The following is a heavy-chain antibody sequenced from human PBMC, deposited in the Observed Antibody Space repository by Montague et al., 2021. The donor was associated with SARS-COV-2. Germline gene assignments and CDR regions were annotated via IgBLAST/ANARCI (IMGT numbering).Heavy chain of an antibody. J-gene: IGHJ6*02. D-gene: IGHD6-13*01. CDR3: TRSVAAAGTFYYYYGMDV. CDR1: GFTVSSSY. V-gene: IGHV3-53*04. CDR2: IYRGGDT. Sequence: SLSLSCAASGFTVSSSYMSWVRQAPGKGLEWVSVIYRGGDTYYADSVKGRFTVSRHNSKNTLYLEMNSLRGEDTAVYYCTRSVAAAGTFYYYYGMDVWGQGTTVTVSS.